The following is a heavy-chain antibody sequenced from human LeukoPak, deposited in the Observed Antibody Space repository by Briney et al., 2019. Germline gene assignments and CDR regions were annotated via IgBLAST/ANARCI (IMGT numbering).Heavy chain of an antibody. CDR1: GGSISSSIYY. V-gene: IGHV4-39*01. Sequence: SETLSLTCTVSGGSISSSIYYWGWIRQPPGKGLEWIGSIYYSGSTYYNPSLKSRVTISVDTSKNQFSLKLSSVTAADTAVYYCAILITGNYFDYWGQGTLVTVSS. D-gene: IGHD3-22*01. CDR2: IYYSGST. CDR3: AILITGNYFDY. J-gene: IGHJ4*02.